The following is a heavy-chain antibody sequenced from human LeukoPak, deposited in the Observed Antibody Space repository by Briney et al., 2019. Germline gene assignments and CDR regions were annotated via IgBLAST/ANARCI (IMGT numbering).Heavy chain of an antibody. CDR3: VRRATMIVVASFFDY. CDR2: INHSGST. CDR1: GGSFSGYY. V-gene: IGHV4-34*01. J-gene: IGHJ4*02. Sequence: PSETLSLTCAVYGGSFSGYYWSWIRQPPGKGLEWIGEINHSGSTNYNPSLKSRVTISVDTSKNQFSLKLSSVTAADTAVYYCVRRATMIVVASFFDYWGQGTLVTVSS. D-gene: IGHD3-22*01.